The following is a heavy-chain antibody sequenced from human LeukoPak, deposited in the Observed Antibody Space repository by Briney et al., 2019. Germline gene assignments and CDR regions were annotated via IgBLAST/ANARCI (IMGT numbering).Heavy chain of an antibody. CDR2: ISVSGENT. CDR1: GFTFSSYA. J-gene: IGHJ4*02. Sequence: GGSLGLSCAASGFTFSSYAMTWVRQAPGKGLQWVSTISVSGENTYYADSVKGRFTISRDISKSTLYLQMNSLRDEDTALYYCAKYGSGTYYNGLHWGQGTLVTVSS. CDR3: AKYGSGTYYNGLH. D-gene: IGHD3-10*01. V-gene: IGHV3-23*01.